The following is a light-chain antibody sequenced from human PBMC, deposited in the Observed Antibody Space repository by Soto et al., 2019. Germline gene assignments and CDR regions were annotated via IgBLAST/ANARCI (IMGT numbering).Light chain of an antibody. CDR2: GNS. CDR1: SSNIGAGYD. J-gene: IGLJ1*01. CDR3: QSYDSSLSGSYV. Sequence: QSVLTQPPSVSGVPGRRVTISCTGSSSNIGAGYDVHWYQQLPGTAPKLLIYGNSNRPSGVPDRFSGSKSGTSASLAITGLQAEDEADYYCQSYDSSLSGSYVFGTGTKVTVL. V-gene: IGLV1-40*01.